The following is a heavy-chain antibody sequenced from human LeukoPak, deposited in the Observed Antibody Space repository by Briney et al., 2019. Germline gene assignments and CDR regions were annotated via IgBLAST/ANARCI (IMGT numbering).Heavy chain of an antibody. J-gene: IGHJ4*02. Sequence: GGSLRLSCAASGFTFSTYSMNWVRQAPGKGLEWVSYISSSSSTIYYADSVKGRFTISRDNAKNSLYLQMNSLRDENTAVYYCARASFQRWLQLGGDWGQGTLVTVSS. V-gene: IGHV3-48*02. CDR3: ARASFQRWLQLGGD. D-gene: IGHD5-24*01. CDR1: GFTFSTYS. CDR2: ISSSSSTI.